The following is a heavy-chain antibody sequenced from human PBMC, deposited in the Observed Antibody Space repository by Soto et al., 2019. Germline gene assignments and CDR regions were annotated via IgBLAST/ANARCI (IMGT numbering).Heavy chain of an antibody. Sequence: LRLSCAASGFTFSSYAMSWVRQAPGKGLEWVSAISGSGGSTYYADSVKGRFTISRDNSKNTLYLQMNSLRAEDTAVYYCAKAGSSIAARPVRDYYYYYGMDVWGQGTTVTVSS. CDR3: AKAGSSIAARPVRDYYYYYGMDV. CDR1: GFTFSSYA. J-gene: IGHJ6*02. CDR2: ISGSGGST. V-gene: IGHV3-23*01. D-gene: IGHD6-6*01.